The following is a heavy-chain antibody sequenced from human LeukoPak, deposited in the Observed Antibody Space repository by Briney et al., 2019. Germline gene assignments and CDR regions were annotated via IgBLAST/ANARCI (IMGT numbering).Heavy chain of an antibody. CDR3: AIDYGDYPDY. V-gene: IGHV4-39*01. Sequence: PSETLSLTCAVSGAFIDTTSYYCGWIRQPPRKGLEWIGSIYYSGDTHYNPSLKSRVTISADTSKNQFSLKLSSVTAADTAVYYCAIDYGDYPDYWGQGTLVSVSS. CDR1: GAFIDTTSYY. CDR2: IYYSGDT. D-gene: IGHD4-17*01. J-gene: IGHJ4*02.